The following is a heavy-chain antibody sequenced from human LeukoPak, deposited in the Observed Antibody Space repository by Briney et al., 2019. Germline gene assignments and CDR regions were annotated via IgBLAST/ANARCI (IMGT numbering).Heavy chain of an antibody. V-gene: IGHV3-15*01. J-gene: IGHJ4*02. Sequence: KAGGSLRLSCVDSGFAFTNAWMSWVRQAPGKGLERIGRIKSKTDGETTNYAEPVRGRFTISRDDSKSAVYLQMNSLKIEDTAVYYCTTDLGTYYHGSQRLIPIDYWGQGTLVTVSS. CDR1: GFAFTNAW. CDR3: TTDLGTYYHGSQRLIPIDY. D-gene: IGHD3-10*01. CDR2: IKSKTDGETT.